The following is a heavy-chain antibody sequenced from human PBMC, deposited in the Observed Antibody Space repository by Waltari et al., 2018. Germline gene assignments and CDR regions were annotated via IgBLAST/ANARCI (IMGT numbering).Heavy chain of an antibody. V-gene: IGHV4-38-2*01. CDR1: GYSISSGYY. J-gene: IGHJ1*01. CDR3: ASLYSSWQGGDFEF. D-gene: IGHD6-6*01. Sequence: QVQLQESGPGLVKPSETLSLTCAVSGYSISSGYYWGWIRQPPGKGLEYIGYISGSSGSTYYNPSLKSRVTISKDTSKNQFSLKLSSVTAADTAVYYCASLYSSWQGGDFEFWGQGALVTVSS. CDR2: ISGSSGST.